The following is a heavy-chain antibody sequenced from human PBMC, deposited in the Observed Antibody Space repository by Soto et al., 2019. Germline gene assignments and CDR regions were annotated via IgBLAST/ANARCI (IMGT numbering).Heavy chain of an antibody. CDR1: GYSFAGYW. CDR2: IDPSDSQT. CDR3: ARQIYDSDTGPNFQYYFDS. V-gene: IGHV5-10-1*01. Sequence: GESLKISCKGSGYSFAGYWITWVRQKPGKGLEWMGRIDPSDSQTYYSPSFRGHVTISVTKSITTVFLQWSSLRASDTAMYYCARQIYDSDTGPNFQYYFDSWGQGNPVTVSS. D-gene: IGHD3-22*01. J-gene: IGHJ4*02.